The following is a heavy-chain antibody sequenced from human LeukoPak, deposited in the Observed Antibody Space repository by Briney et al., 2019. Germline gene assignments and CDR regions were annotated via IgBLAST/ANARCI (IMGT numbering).Heavy chain of an antibody. V-gene: IGHV6-1*01. D-gene: IGHD2-15*01. Sequence: SQTLSLTCVISGDSVSSNRAVWNWIRQSPSSGLEWLGRTYYRSKWYSDYAASVKSRITISPDTSKNQFSLQLDSMSPEDSAVYYCAGVCGTGAVGCSHWGQGTLVTVSS. CDR3: AGVCGTGAVGCSH. CDR1: GDSVSSNRAV. J-gene: IGHJ4*02. CDR2: TYYRSKWYS.